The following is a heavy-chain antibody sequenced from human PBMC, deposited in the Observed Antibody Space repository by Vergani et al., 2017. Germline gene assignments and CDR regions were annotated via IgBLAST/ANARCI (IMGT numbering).Heavy chain of an antibody. CDR2: IIPIFGTA. Sequence: QVQLVQSGAEVKKPGSSVKVSCKASGGTFSSYAISWVRQAPGQGLEWMGGIIPIFGTANYAQKFQGRVTITAENSTSTAYMELSSLRSEDTAVYYCARDLHDSSGYYSDYFDYWGQGTLVTVSS. CDR1: GGTFSSYA. D-gene: IGHD3-22*01. CDR3: ARDLHDSSGYYSDYFDY. J-gene: IGHJ4*02. V-gene: IGHV1-69*06.